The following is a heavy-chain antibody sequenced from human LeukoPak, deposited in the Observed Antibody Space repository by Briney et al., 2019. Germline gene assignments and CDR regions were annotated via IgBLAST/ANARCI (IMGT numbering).Heavy chain of an antibody. D-gene: IGHD2-15*01. V-gene: IGHV1-18*01. CDR2: ISAYSGNT. Sequence: ASVKVSCKASGYTFTSYGISWVRQAPGQGLEWMGWISAYSGNTNYAQKLQGRVTMTTDTSTSTAYMELRSLRSDDTAVYYCARDVFCSGNSCLRDAFDIWGQGTKVTVSS. CDR3: ARDVFCSGNSCLRDAFDI. J-gene: IGHJ3*02. CDR1: GYTFTSYG.